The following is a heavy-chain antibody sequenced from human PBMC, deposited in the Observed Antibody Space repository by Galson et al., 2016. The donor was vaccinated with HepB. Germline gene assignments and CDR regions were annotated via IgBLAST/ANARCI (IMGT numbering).Heavy chain of an antibody. J-gene: IGHJ4*02. V-gene: IGHV3-49*03. CDR3: ARGTPDYRPYYFDY. CDR2: IRSKTYGGTT. CDR1: GFTFGDYA. D-gene: IGHD4-11*01. Sequence: SLRLSCATSGFTFGDYAMSWFRQAPGKGLEWVGFIRSKTYGGTTEYAASVKARFTISRDDSKSFAYLQMSSLNTGDTAVYYCARGTPDYRPYYFDYWGQGTLVNVSS.